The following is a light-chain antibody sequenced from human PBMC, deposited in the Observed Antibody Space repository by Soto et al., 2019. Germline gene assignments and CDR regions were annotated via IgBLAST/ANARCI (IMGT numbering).Light chain of an antibody. J-gene: IGLJ1*01. V-gene: IGLV2-11*01. CDR1: SSDVGRYDY. CDR3: CSFAGSYSYV. CDR2: DVT. Sequence: QSALTQPRSVSASPGQSVTISCTVTSSDVGRYDYVSWYQQHPGKAPKLIVYDVTERPSGVPDRFSGSKSGNTAALTISGLQAEDEADYSCCSFAGSYSYVFGTATKLTVL.